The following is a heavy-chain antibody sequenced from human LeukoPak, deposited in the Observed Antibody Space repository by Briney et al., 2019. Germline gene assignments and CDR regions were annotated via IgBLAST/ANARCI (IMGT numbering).Heavy chain of an antibody. CDR3: AREHVRTDRLTTVTNFDY. CDR2: IIPIFGTA. CDR1: GGTFSSYA. V-gene: IGHV1-69*06. Sequence: GASVKVSCKASGGTFSSYAISWVRQAPGQGLEWMGGIIPIFGTANYAQKFQGRVTITADKSTSTAYMELSSLRSEDTAVYYCAREHVRTDRLTTVTNFDYWGQGTLVTVSS. D-gene: IGHD4-17*01. J-gene: IGHJ4*02.